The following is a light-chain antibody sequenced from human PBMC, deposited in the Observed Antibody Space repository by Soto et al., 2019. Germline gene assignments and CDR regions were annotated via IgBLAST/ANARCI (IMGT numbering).Light chain of an antibody. J-gene: IGLJ2*01. V-gene: IGLV2-14*01. CDR3: SSYTSSTTVV. CDR2: DVS. Sequence: QSVLTQAASVSGSPGQSITISCTGTSSDVGGYNYVSWYQQHPGKAPKLMIYDVSNRPSGVSNRFSGSKSGNTASLTISGLQAEDEADFYRSSYTSSTTVVFGGGTKLTVL. CDR1: SSDVGGYNY.